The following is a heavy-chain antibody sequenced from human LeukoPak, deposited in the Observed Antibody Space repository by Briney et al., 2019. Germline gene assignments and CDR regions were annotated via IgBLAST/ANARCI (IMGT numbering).Heavy chain of an antibody. CDR3: ARGGVVVAK. Sequence: GGSLRLSCAASGFTFRNAGMSWVRQAPGKGLEWVGRIKSTPDGGTTDYAAPVKGRFTISRDNAKNTLYLQMNSLRAEDTAVYYCARGGVVVAKWGQGTLVTVSS. V-gene: IGHV3-15*05. CDR2: IKSTPDGGTT. J-gene: IGHJ4*02. CDR1: GFTFRNAG. D-gene: IGHD2-15*01.